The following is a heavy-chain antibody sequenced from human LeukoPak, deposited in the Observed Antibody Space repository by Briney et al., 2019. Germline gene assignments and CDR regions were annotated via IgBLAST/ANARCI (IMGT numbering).Heavy chain of an antibody. J-gene: IGHJ5*02. CDR2: IYTSGST. CDR3: ARVGVSGWPNWFDP. D-gene: IGHD6-19*01. V-gene: IGHV4-4*07. Sequence: PSETLSLTCTVSGGSISSYYWSWIRQPAGKGLEWIGRIYTSGSTNYNPSLKSRVTMSVDTSKNQFSLRLNSVTAADTAVYYCARVGVSGWPNWFDPWGQGTLVTVSS. CDR1: GGSISSYY.